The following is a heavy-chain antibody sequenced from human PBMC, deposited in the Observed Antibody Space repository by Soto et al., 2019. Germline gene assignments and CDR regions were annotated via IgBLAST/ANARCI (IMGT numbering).Heavy chain of an antibody. J-gene: IGHJ4*02. CDR2: INPKSGDT. CDR3: ARGSPRMGALPTY. V-gene: IGHV1-2*02. D-gene: IGHD1-26*01. CDR1: GYTFTGYY. Sequence: QVQLVQSGDEVKKSGASLKVSCKASGYTFTGYYIHWVRQAPGQGLEWMGWINPKSGDTNYAQKFQGRISMTRDTYITTAYREVSRLKSDDTAVYYCARGSPRMGALPTYWGQGTLVTVSS.